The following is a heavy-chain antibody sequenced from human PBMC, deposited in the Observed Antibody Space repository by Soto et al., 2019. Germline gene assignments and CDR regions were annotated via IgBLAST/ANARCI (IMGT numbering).Heavy chain of an antibody. CDR3: AREEIYYYDSSGPKDY. D-gene: IGHD3-22*01. V-gene: IGHV3-7*03. CDR1: GFTFSSYW. J-gene: IGHJ4*02. Sequence: LRLSCAASGFTFSSYWMSWVRQAPGKGLEWVANIKQDGSEKYYVDSVKGRFTISRDNAKNSLYLQMNSLRAEDTAVYYCAREEIYYYDSSGPKDYWGQGTLVTVSS. CDR2: IKQDGSEK.